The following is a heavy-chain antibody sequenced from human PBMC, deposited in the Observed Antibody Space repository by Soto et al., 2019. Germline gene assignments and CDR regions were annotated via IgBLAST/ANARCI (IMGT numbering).Heavy chain of an antibody. CDR3: ARGGAAAGTNYYYYGMDV. Sequence: SVKVSCKASGGTFSSYAISWVRQAPGQGLEWMGGIIPIFGTANYAQKFQGRVTITADKSTSTAYMELSSLRSEDTAVYYCARGGAAAGTNYYYYGMDVWGQGTTVTVSS. J-gene: IGHJ6*02. CDR2: IIPIFGTA. V-gene: IGHV1-69*06. CDR1: GGTFSSYA. D-gene: IGHD6-13*01.